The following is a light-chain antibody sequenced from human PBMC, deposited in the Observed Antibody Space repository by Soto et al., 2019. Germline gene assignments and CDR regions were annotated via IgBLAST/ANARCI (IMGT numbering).Light chain of an antibody. CDR1: SSNIGSNT. CDR3: STWDDSLIAVL. V-gene: IGLV1-44*01. J-gene: IGLJ2*01. Sequence: QSVLTQPPSASGTPGQRVSMSCSGSSSNIGSNTVNWYQQFPGTAPKLLIYYNNQRPSGVPDRFSGSKSGTSASLAISGLQAEDEGDYYCSTWDDSLIAVLFGGGTKLTVL. CDR2: YNN.